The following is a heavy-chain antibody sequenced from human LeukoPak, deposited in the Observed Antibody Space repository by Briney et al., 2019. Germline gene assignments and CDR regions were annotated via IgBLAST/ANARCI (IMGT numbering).Heavy chain of an antibody. J-gene: IGHJ6*02. CDR1: GGTFSSYT. V-gene: IGHV1-69*02. Sequence: ASVKVSCKASGGTFSSYTISWVRQAPGQGLEWMGRIIPILGIANYAQKFQGRVTITADKSTSTAYMELSSLRSEDTAVYYCSGWCSSTSCYDRDYYYYGMDVWGQGTTVTVS. CDR3: SGWCSSTSCYDRDYYYYGMDV. D-gene: IGHD2-2*01. CDR2: IIPILGIA.